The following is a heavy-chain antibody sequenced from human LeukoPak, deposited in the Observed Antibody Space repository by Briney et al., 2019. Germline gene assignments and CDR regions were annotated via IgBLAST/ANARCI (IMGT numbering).Heavy chain of an antibody. CDR2: ISGSGGST. D-gene: IGHD3-3*02. Sequence: GGSLRLSCAASGFTFSSYAMSWVRQAPGKGLEWVSAISGSGGSTYYADSVKGRFTISRDNAKSSLYLQMNSLRAEDTAVYYCARNHFTPRTANWYFDLWGRGTLVTVSS. V-gene: IGHV3-23*01. CDR1: GFTFSSYA. CDR3: ARNHFTPRTANWYFDL. J-gene: IGHJ2*01.